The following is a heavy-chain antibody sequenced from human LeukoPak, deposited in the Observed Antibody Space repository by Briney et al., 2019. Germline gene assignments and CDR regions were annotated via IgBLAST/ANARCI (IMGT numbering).Heavy chain of an antibody. D-gene: IGHD6-6*01. Sequence: GGSLRLSCAASGFTFSDSYMTWVRQAPGKGVEWVAYISGSGHDINYSESAKGRFTISRDNAKNSLYLQMSSLRVEDTAVYYCTRDPRHLYCWGQGTLVTVSS. CDR1: GFTFSDSY. CDR2: ISGSGHDI. J-gene: IGHJ4*02. CDR3: TRDPRHLYC. V-gene: IGHV3-11*04.